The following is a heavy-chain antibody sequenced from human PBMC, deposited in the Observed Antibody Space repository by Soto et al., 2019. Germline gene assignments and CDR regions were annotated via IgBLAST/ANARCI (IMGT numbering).Heavy chain of an antibody. D-gene: IGHD2-2*02. Sequence: GGSLRLSCAASGSTVSYYGMRWVRQAPGKGLEWVAVMSYDGSKKYYGASVNGRFTTSTDNSNNTLYLQINTLRAEDTALDYCARRIDVPAAIPPLDGMDVWGQGTTVTVTS. CDR2: MSYDGSKK. CDR3: ARRIDVPAAIPPLDGMDV. J-gene: IGHJ6*02. V-gene: IGHV3-30*03. CDR1: GSTVSYYG.